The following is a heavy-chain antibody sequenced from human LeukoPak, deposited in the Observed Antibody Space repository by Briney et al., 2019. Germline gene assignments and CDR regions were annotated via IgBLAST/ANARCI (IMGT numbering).Heavy chain of an antibody. D-gene: IGHD5-18*01. V-gene: IGHV4-4*07. Sequence: ETLSLTCTASGCSISSYYCSWIRQPAGKGLEWIGRIYTSSTTPYNPSLKSRVTMSVDTSKTQFSLKLRSVTAADTAVYYCARGRAGRGYSYVIYYYYSMDVWGKGTTVIVSS. J-gene: IGHJ6*03. CDR3: ARGRAGRGYSYVIYYYYSMDV. CDR2: IYTSSTT. CDR1: GCSISSYY.